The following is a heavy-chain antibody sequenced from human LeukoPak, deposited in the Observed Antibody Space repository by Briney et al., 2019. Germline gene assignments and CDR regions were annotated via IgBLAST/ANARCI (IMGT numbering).Heavy chain of an antibody. Sequence: SETLSLTCTVSGGSISSGSYYWSWIRQPAGKGLEWIGRIYTSGSTNYNPSLKGRVTISVDTSKNQFSLKLSSVTAADTAVYYCARVDVTPGALRYYYMDVWGKGTTVTVSS. CDR3: ARVDVTPGALRYYYMDV. CDR1: GGSISSGSYY. J-gene: IGHJ6*03. CDR2: IYTSGST. V-gene: IGHV4-61*02. D-gene: IGHD1-14*01.